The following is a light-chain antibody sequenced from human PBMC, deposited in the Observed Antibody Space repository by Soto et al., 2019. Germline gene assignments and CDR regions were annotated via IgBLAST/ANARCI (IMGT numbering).Light chain of an antibody. CDR3: ISYIPSTTTHWV. V-gene: IGLV2-14*01. CDR2: EVY. CDR1: NSDVGAYDR. J-gene: IGLJ3*02. Sequence: QSVLTQPASVSGSPGQSITISCTGTNSDVGAYDRVSWYQHHPGKAPKLLIFEVYNRPSGISDRFSGSKSGDTASLTISGLQAEDEADYYCISYIPSTTTHWVFGGGTKLTVL.